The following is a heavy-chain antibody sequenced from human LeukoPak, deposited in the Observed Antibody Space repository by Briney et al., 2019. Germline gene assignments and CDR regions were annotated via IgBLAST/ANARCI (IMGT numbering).Heavy chain of an antibody. V-gene: IGHV1-2*02. Sequence: ASVKVSCKASGYTFTGYYMHWVRQAPGQGLEWMGWINPNSGGTDYAQKFQGRVTMTRDTSISTAYMELSRLRSDDTAVYYCARYRDYDFWSGYEQFDPWGQGTLVTVSS. CDR2: INPNSGGT. CDR1: GYTFTGYY. J-gene: IGHJ5*02. D-gene: IGHD3-3*01. CDR3: ARYRDYDFWSGYEQFDP.